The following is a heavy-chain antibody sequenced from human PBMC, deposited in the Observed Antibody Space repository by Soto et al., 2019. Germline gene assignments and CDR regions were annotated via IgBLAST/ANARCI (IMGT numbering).Heavy chain of an antibody. CDR2: INSGGTVA. CDR1: GFTYESYA. V-gene: IGHV3-23*01. Sequence: EVQLLESGGGLVQPGGSLRLSCAASGFTYESYAMSWVRQAPGRGLEWVSGINSGGTVAHYADSVKGRFAISRDNSKNTLSLEMHSLRADDTCLYYCAISTGGFGVLFVVPSDYWGQGTLVTVSS. CDR3: AISTGGFGVLFVVPSDY. J-gene: IGHJ4*02. D-gene: IGHD3-16*02.